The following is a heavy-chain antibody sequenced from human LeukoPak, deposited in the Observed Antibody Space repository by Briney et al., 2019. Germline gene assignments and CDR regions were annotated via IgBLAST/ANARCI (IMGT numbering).Heavy chain of an antibody. CDR3: AKEDWWD. CDR1: GFNFGANT. J-gene: IGHJ4*02. V-gene: IGHV3-23*01. D-gene: IGHD2-8*02. Sequence: PGGSLRLSCAASGFNFGANTMTWVRQAPGKGLEWISSITASGGNTFYSDSVKGRFTISGDNSKNTLFLQMNSLRVEDTATYCCAKEDWWDWGQGTLVTVSS. CDR2: ITASGGNT.